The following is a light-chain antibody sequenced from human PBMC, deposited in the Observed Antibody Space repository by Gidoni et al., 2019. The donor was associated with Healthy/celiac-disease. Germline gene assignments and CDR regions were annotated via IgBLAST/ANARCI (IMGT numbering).Light chain of an antibody. J-gene: IGLJ1*01. V-gene: IGLV1-51*02. CDR3: GTWDSSLSVPYV. CDR1: SSNLGNNY. CDR2: ENN. Sequence: QSVLTQPPSVSAAPGQKVTISCSGSSSNLGNNYVSWYQQLPGTAPKLLIYENNKRPSGIPDRFSGSKSGTSATLGITGLQTGDEADYYCGTWDSSLSVPYVFGTGTKVTVL.